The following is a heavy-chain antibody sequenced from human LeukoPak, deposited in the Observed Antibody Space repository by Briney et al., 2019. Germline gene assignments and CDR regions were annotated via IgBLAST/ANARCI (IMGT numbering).Heavy chain of an antibody. Sequence: PSETLSLTCTVSGGSISSYNWSWIRQPPGKGLERIGYIYYSGSTNYNPSLKSRVTISVDTSKNQFSLKLSSVTAADTAVYYCARDGLFDAFDIWGQGTMVTVSS. CDR3: ARDGLFDAFDI. CDR1: GGSISSYN. CDR2: IYYSGST. V-gene: IGHV4-59*01. J-gene: IGHJ3*02.